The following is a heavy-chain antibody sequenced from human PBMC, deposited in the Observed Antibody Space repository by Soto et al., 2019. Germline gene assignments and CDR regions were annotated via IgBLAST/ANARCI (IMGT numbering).Heavy chain of an antibody. J-gene: IGHJ4*02. CDR1: EFTFSSYA. CDR2: VSGGGGNT. CDR3: AKSYSSSSTWGFDY. V-gene: IGHV3-23*01. Sequence: PGGSLRLSCAAAEFTFSSYAMSWVRQAPGKGLEWVPVVSGGGGNTYYADSVKGRFTISRDNSKNTLYLQMNSLRAEDTAVYYCAKSYSSSSTWGFDYWGQGTLVTVSS. D-gene: IGHD6-6*01.